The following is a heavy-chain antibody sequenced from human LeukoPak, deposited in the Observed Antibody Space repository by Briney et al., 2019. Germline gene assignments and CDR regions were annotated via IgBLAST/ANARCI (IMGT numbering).Heavy chain of an antibody. Sequence: PGGSLRLSCAASGFTFSSYSMNWVRQAPGKGLEWVSYISSSSSTIYYADSVKGRFTISRDNSKNTLYLQMDSLRAEDTAVYYCAKDEVVFDEGFPYDSSGYYYVAWDYWGQGTLVTVSS. CDR1: GFTFSSYS. J-gene: IGHJ4*02. CDR3: AKDEVVFDEGFPYDSSGYYYVAWDY. D-gene: IGHD3-22*01. CDR2: ISSSSSTI. V-gene: IGHV3-48*01.